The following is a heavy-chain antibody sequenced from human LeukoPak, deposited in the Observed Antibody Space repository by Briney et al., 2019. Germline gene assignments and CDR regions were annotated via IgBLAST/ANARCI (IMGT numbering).Heavy chain of an antibody. J-gene: IGHJ3*02. CDR3: ARDRRLLYFGELFHDAFDI. Sequence: GGSLRLSCAASGFTVSSNYMNWVRQAPGKGLEWVSVIYSDGNTYYADSVKGRFTITRDNSKNTLYLQMNSLRAEDTAVYYCARDRRLLYFGELFHDAFDIWGQGTMVTVSS. V-gene: IGHV3-53*01. CDR1: GFTVSSNY. D-gene: IGHD3-10*01. CDR2: IYSDGNT.